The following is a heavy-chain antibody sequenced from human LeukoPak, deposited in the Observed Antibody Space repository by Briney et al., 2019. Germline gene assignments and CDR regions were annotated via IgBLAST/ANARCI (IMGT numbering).Heavy chain of an antibody. V-gene: IGHV1-18*01. CDR3: ARLVVAHGAFDI. CDR1: GYTFTSYG. CDR2: ISAYNGNT. J-gene: IGHJ3*02. D-gene: IGHD3-22*01. Sequence: GASVEVSCKASGYTFTSYGISWVRQAPGQGLEWMGWISAYNGNTNYAQKLQGRVTMTTDTSTSTTYMELRSLRSDDTAVYYCARLVVAHGAFDIWGQGTMVTVSS.